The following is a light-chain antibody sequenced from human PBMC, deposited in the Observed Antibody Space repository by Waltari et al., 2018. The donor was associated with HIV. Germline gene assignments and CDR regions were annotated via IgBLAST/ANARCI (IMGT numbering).Light chain of an antibody. CDR3: QHYGSSPGFT. CDR1: QTVSSNY. Sequence: EIVLTQSPGTLSLSPGERASLSCRASQTVSSNYLAWYQQKPGQASRLLIYGVSRRATGIPDRFSGSGSATDFTLTISRLEPEDVAVYYCQHYGSSPGFTFGPGTKVDIK. J-gene: IGKJ3*01. CDR2: GVS. V-gene: IGKV3-20*01.